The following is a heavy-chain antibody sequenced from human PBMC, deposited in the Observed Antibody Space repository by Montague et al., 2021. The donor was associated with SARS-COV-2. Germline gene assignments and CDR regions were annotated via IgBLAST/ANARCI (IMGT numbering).Heavy chain of an antibody. CDR2: IYTSGST. J-gene: IGHJ5*02. V-gene: IGHV4-61*02. CDR3: ARDAGIAATGLNWFDP. D-gene: IGHD6-13*01. CDR1: GGSISSGSYF. Sequence: TLSLTCTVSGGSISSGSYFWSWIRQPAEKGLEWIGRIYTSGSTNYNPSLKSRVTISVDTSKNQFSLKLSSVTAADTAVYHCARDAGIAATGLNWFDPWGQGTLVTVSS.